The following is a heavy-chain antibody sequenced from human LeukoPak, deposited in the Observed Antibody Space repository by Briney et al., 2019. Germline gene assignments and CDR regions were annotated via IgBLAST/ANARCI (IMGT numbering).Heavy chain of an antibody. Sequence: ASVKVSCKASGGTFISYAISWVRQAPGQGLEWMGRIIPIFGTANYAQKFQGRVTITTDESTSTAYMELSSLRSEDTAVYYCARVFYAKDIVVVPAYYYYYLDVWGKGTTVTVSS. D-gene: IGHD2-2*01. CDR1: GGTFISYA. CDR2: IIPIFGTA. V-gene: IGHV1-69*05. CDR3: ARVFYAKDIVVVPAYYYYYLDV. J-gene: IGHJ6*03.